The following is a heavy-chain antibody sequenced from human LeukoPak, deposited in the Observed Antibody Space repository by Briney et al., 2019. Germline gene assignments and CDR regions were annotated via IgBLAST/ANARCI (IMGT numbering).Heavy chain of an antibody. Sequence: RSGGSLRLSCAASGFTFSSYWMSWVRQAPGKGLEWVANIKQDGSEKYYVDSVKGRFTISRDNAKNSLYLQMNSLRAEDTAVYYCARAARQWELLRDNGFDYWGQGTLVTVSS. V-gene: IGHV3-7*01. D-gene: IGHD1-26*01. J-gene: IGHJ4*02. CDR1: GFTFSSYW. CDR3: ARAARQWELLRDNGFDY. CDR2: IKQDGSEK.